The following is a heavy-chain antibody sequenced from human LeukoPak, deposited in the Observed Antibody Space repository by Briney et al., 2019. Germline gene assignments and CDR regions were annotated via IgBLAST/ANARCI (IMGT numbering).Heavy chain of an antibody. D-gene: IGHD6-13*01. CDR1: GRSFSSYW. V-gene: IGHV3-7*01. CDR2: IKQDGSEK. CDR3: SRGGRDQQPPHHYYYYYIDV. Sequence: GWSQRLSCAASGRSFSSYWMSWVRQAPGKGREGVASIKQDGSEKYYVYSAKGRFTISKDNAKNQVSLQIKSLRAEDRALYYCSRGGRDQQPPHHYYYYYIDVWGKGTTVTISS. J-gene: IGHJ6*03.